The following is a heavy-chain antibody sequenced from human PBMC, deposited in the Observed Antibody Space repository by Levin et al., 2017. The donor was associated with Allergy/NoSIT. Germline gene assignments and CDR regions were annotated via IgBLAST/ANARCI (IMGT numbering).Heavy chain of an antibody. D-gene: IGHD1-14*01. CDR3: ARAPKSTSLTTTWAYYFDY. V-gene: IGHV3-53*01. CDR1: GFTVTSHY. CDR2: IYSGGST. Sequence: PGESLKISCAASGFTVTSHYMSWVRQAPGKGLEWVSIIYSGGSTYHADSVKGRFTISRDNSKNTLYLQMNSLRAEDTAVYYCARAPKSTSLTTTWAYYFDYWGQGTLVTVSS. J-gene: IGHJ4*02.